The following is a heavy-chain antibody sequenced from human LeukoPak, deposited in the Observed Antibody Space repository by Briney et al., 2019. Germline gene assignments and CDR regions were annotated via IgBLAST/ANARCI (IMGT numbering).Heavy chain of an antibody. CDR2: INHSGST. J-gene: IGHJ6*03. CDR3: AREIFRSNYYYYYYMDV. Sequence: GSLRLSCAASGFTFSSYDIHWVRQAPGKGLEWIGEINHSGSTNYNPSLKSRVTISVDTSKNQFSLKLSSVTAADTAVYYCAREIFRSNYYYYYYMDVWGKGTTVTVSS. D-gene: IGHD3-3*01. V-gene: IGHV4-34*01. CDR1: GFTFSSYD.